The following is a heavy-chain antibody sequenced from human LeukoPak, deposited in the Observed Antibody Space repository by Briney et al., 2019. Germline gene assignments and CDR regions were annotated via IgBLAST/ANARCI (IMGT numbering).Heavy chain of an antibody. V-gene: IGHV3-49*04. Sequence: GGSLRLSCTASGFIFGDYGLSWVRQAPGKGLEWVGFIRSKAYGGTTEYAASVKGRFTISRDDSKSIAYLQMNSLKTEDTAVYYCTRIYGSGSYLCDYWSQGTLVIVSS. CDR3: TRIYGSGSYLCDY. D-gene: IGHD3-10*01. J-gene: IGHJ4*02. CDR2: IRSKAYGGTT. CDR1: GFIFGDYG.